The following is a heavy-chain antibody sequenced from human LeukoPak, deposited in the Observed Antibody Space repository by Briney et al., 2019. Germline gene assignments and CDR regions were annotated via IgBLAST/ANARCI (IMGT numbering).Heavy chain of an antibody. CDR2: INWNGGST. CDR3: ARRGYGSGSYVYYYYYMDV. J-gene: IGHJ6*03. CDR1: GFTFDDYG. D-gene: IGHD3-10*01. Sequence: SGGSLRLSCAASGFTFDDYGMSWVRQAPGKGLEWVSSINWNGGSTGYADSVKGRFTISRDNAKNSLYLQMNSLRAEDTALYHCARRGYGSGSYVYYYYYMDVWGKGTTVTVSS. V-gene: IGHV3-20*01.